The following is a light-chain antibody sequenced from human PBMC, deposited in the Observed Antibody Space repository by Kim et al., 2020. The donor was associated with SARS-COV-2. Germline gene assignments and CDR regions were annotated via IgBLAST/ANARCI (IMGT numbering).Light chain of an antibody. CDR1: KHRSIN. CDR2: RDH. Sequence: SMAGGPTARINWGGSKHRSINVQWNQQNPGQAPVVVILRDHSRPPGIPERFSGSNSGNTATLHSSRAQRGDEAGYYCQVWIGSTAVFGGGTHLSVL. V-gene: IGLV3-9*01. J-gene: IGLJ3*02. CDR3: QVWIGSTAV.